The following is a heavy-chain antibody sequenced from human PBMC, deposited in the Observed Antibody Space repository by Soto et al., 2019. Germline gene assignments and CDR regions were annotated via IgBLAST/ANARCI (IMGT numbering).Heavy chain of an antibody. Sequence: ASVKVSCRASGYTFTSYGISWVRQAPGQGLEWMGWISAYNGNTNYAQKLQGRVTMTTDTSTSTAYMELRSLRSDDTAVYYCAIEWYYYDSSGYYEEGEFDYWGQGTLVTVSS. D-gene: IGHD3-22*01. CDR2: ISAYNGNT. CDR1: GYTFTSYG. V-gene: IGHV1-18*04. J-gene: IGHJ4*02. CDR3: AIEWYYYDSSGYYEEGEFDY.